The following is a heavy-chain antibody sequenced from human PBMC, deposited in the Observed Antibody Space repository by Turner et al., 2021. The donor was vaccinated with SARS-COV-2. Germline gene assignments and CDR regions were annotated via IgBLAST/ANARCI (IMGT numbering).Heavy chain of an antibody. Sequence: QVQLVQSGADVAKPGASVKVSCKASGYTFTSFYMHWVRQAPGQGREWRGISNASGGSTNYAQKFQGRVNMTRDTSTSTVYMELSSLRSEDTAVYYCASSLPGPGGVPGRLNYWGQGALVTVSS. CDR3: ASSLPGPGGVPGRLNY. CDR2: SNASGGST. CDR1: GYTFTSFY. J-gene: IGHJ4*02. V-gene: IGHV1-46*01. D-gene: IGHD2-8*02.